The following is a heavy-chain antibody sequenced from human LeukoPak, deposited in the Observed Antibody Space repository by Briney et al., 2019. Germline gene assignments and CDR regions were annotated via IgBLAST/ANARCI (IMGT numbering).Heavy chain of an antibody. CDR2: IKEDGTET. V-gene: IGHV3-7*03. J-gene: IGHJ4*02. Sequence: GSPKLPCAASGIMVYSNWMSWVRPASGEGLEWVANIKEDGTETYYVDSVKGRFTISRDNAKNSLYLQMNSLRVEDTAVYYCAKEGRSLQTYWGQGTLVTVSS. D-gene: IGHD5-24*01. CDR3: AKEGRSLQTY. CDR1: GIMVYSNW.